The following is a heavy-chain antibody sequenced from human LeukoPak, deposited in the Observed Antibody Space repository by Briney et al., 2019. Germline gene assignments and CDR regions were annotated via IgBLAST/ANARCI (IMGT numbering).Heavy chain of an antibody. J-gene: IGHJ4*02. CDR2: ASYYVGKQ. Sequence: QAGGSLRLSCAASGFTFSDYAMSWVRQAPGKGLEWVSTASYYVGKQYHADSVRGRFTVSRDNSKNTLYLQMNSLRAEDTAVYYCAPKPYGSGSYRWDAGDYWGQGTLVTVSS. V-gene: IGHV3-23*01. D-gene: IGHD3-10*01. CDR1: GFTFSDYA. CDR3: APKPYGSGSYRWDAGDY.